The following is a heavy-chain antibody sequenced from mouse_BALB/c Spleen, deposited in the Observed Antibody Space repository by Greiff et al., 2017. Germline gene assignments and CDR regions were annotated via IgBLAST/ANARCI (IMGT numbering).Heavy chain of an antibody. Sequence: EVMLVESGGGLVQPGGSRKLSCAASGFTFSSFGMHWVRQAPEKGLEWVAYISSGSSTIYYADTVKGRFTISRDNPKNTLFLQMTSLRSEDTAMYYCATSYYDYNWYFDVWGAGTTVTVSS. V-gene: IGHV5-17*02. D-gene: IGHD2-4*01. J-gene: IGHJ1*01. CDR3: ATSYYDYNWYFDV. CDR2: ISSGSSTI. CDR1: GFTFSSFG.